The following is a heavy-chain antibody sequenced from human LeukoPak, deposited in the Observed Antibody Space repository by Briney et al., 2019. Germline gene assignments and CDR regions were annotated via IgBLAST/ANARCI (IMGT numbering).Heavy chain of an antibody. CDR3: ARESEYYDSSGYSYYFDY. Sequence: ASVKVSCKASGYTFTGYYMHWVRQAPGQGLGWMGWINPNSGGTNYAQKFQGRVTMTRDTSISTAYMELSRLRSDDTAVYYCARESEYYDSSGYSYYFDYWGQGTLVTVSS. V-gene: IGHV1-2*02. CDR2: INPNSGGT. J-gene: IGHJ4*02. D-gene: IGHD3-22*01. CDR1: GYTFTGYY.